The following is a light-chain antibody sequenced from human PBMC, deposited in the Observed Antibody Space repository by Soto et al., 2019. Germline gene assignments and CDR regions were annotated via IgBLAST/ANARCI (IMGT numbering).Light chain of an antibody. J-gene: IGKJ2*01. CDR1: QVVSSSY. CDR2: HAS. CDR3: QQYGTFPFS. Sequence: EIVLTQSPGTLSLSPGESATLSGRANQVVSSSYLAWYQQKPGQAPRLLIYHASDRATGVPDRFSGSGSGTDFALTITRLEPEDCALFYCQQYGTFPFSFGQGTKLEIK. V-gene: IGKV3-20*01.